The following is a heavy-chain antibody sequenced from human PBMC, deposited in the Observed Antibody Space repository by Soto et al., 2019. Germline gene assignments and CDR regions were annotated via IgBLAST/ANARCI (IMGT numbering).Heavy chain of an antibody. J-gene: IGHJ4*02. V-gene: IGHV1-69*06. CDR1: GGTFSSYA. CDR3: ARDSVSVDSSARDFAFDY. D-gene: IGHD2-21*02. CDR2: IIPIFGTA. Sequence: GASVKVSCKASGGTFSSYAISWARQAPGQGLEWMGGIIPIFGTANYAQKFQGRVTITADKSTSTAYMELSSLRSEDTAVYYCARDSVSVDSSARDFAFDYWGQGTLVTVSS.